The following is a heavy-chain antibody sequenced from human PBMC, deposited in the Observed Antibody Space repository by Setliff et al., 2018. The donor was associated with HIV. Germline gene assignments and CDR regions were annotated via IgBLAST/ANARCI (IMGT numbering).Heavy chain of an antibody. Sequence: PGESLKISCKGSGYTFTSYWIGWVRQMPGKGLEWMGIIYPGASDTRYSPSFQVRVTISADKSINTAYLQWRSLQASDTAMYYCARRASKASLDYWGQGTLVTVSS. J-gene: IGHJ4*02. CDR2: IYPGASDT. CDR1: GYTFTSYW. CDR3: ARRASKASLDY. V-gene: IGHV5-51*01.